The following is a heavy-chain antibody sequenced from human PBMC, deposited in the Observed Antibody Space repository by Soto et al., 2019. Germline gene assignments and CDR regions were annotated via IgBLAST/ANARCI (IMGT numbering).Heavy chain of an antibody. CDR1: GFTFSSYA. V-gene: IGHV3-30-3*01. Sequence: PGGSLRLSCAASGFTFSSYAMHWVRQAPGKGLEWVAVISYDGSNKYYADSVKGRFTISRDNSKNTLYLQMNSLRAEDTAVYYCASFTMIVERNWFDPWGQGTLVTVSS. CDR3: ASFTMIVERNWFDP. J-gene: IGHJ5*02. D-gene: IGHD3-22*01. CDR2: ISYDGSNK.